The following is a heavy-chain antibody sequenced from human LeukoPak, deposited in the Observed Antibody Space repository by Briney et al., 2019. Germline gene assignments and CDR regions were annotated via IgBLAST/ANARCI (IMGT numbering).Heavy chain of an antibody. CDR2: INHSGST. V-gene: IGHV4-34*01. CDR3: ARGRYYDSSGYPNFDI. J-gene: IGHJ3*02. D-gene: IGHD3-22*01. Sequence: PSETLSLTCAVYGGSFSGYYWSWIRQPPGKGLECIGEINHSGSTNYNPSLKSRVTISVDTSKNQFSLKLSSVTAADTAVYYCARGRYYDSSGYPNFDIWGQGTMVTVSS. CDR1: GGSFSGYY.